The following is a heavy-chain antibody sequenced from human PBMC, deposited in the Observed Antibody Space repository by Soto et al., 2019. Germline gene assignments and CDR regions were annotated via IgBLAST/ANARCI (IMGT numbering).Heavy chain of an antibody. CDR3: AYAPMVVYGGLLDEWRYDFHY. D-gene: IGHD2-8*02. V-gene: IGHV3-30*03. CDR1: GFSFSRFA. Sequence: GGSLRLSCAASGFSFSRFAMHWVRQAPGKGLEWVAVISYDGGNENYADSVKGRFTISRDNSKNMLYLQMNSLRPEDTAVYFWAYAPMVVYGGLLDEWRYDFHYWGQGTLVTVSS. J-gene: IGHJ4*02. CDR2: ISYDGGNE.